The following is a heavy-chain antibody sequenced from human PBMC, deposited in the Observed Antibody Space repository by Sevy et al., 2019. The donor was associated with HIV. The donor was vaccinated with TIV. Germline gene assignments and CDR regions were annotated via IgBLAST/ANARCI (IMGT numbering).Heavy chain of an antibody. Sequence: GGSLRLSCAASGFTFSSYAMSWVRQAPGKGLEWVSAISGSGGSTYYADSVKGRFTISRDNSKNTLYLQMNSLRAEDTAVYYCAKEWYYDSSGYYYFGPDYWGHGTLVTVSS. CDR3: AKEWYYDSSGYYYFGPDY. CDR1: GFTFSSYA. V-gene: IGHV3-23*01. J-gene: IGHJ4*01. D-gene: IGHD3-22*01. CDR2: ISGSGGST.